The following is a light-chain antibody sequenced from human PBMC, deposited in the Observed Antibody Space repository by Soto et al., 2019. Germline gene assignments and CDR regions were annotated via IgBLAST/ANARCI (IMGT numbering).Light chain of an antibody. CDR3: QSYDNSLSASV. CDR1: RSNIGAGYD. J-gene: IGLJ3*02. V-gene: IGLV1-40*01. CDR2: GNT. Sequence: QSVVTQPPSVSGAPGQRVTISCTGSRSNIGAGYDVHWYRQLPGSAPKLLLYGNTNRPSGVPDRFSGSKSGSSASLAISGLQAEDEADYYCQSYDNSLSASVFGGGTKVTVL.